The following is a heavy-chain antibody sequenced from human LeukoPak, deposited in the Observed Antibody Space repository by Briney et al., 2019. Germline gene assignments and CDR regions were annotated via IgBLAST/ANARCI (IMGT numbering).Heavy chain of an antibody. CDR2: MNPNSGNT. Sequence: ASVKVSCKASGYTFTSYGISWVRQAPGQGLEWMGWMNPNSGNTGYAQKFQGRVTMTRNTSISTAYMELSSLRSEDTAVYYYAGSPGVDGLLWFGRIHYYYYMDVWGKGTTVTVSS. CDR1: GYTFTSYG. CDR3: AGSPGVDGLLWFGRIHYYYYMDV. J-gene: IGHJ6*03. V-gene: IGHV1-8*02. D-gene: IGHD3-10*01.